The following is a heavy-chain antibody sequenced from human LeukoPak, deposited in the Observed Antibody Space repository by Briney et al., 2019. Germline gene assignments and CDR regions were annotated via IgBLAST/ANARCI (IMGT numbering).Heavy chain of an antibody. V-gene: IGHV3-33*01. CDR3: ARGDLMGATDC. CDR1: GFTFDTYG. J-gene: IGHJ4*02. D-gene: IGHD1-26*01. Sequence: GGSLRLSCAASGFTFDTYGMHWVRQAPGKGLEWVAVIWYDGSKKYFADSVKGRFTISRDNSKNTLYLQMNSLRAEDTAVYYCARGDLMGATDCWGQGTLVTVSS. CDR2: IWYDGSKK.